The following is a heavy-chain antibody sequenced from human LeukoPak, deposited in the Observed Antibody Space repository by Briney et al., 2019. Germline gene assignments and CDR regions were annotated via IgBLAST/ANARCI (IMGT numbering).Heavy chain of an antibody. V-gene: IGHV4-34*01. CDR2: INHSGST. CDR1: GGSFSGYY. D-gene: IGHD6-13*01. Sequence: SETLSLTCAVYGGSFSGYYWSWIRQPPGKGLVWIGKINHSGSTNYNPSLKSRVTISVDTSKNQFSLKLSSVTAADTAVYYCARSMQGVSGMDVWGQGTTVTVSS. CDR3: ARSMQGVSGMDV. J-gene: IGHJ6*02.